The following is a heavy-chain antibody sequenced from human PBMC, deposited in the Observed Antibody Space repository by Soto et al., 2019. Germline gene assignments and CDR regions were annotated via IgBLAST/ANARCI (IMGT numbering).Heavy chain of an antibody. CDR3: AREDRYRSGGFDY. V-gene: IGHV3-30*03. CDR1: GFTFSSYG. D-gene: IGHD5-18*01. CDR2: ISYDGSNK. J-gene: IGHJ4*02. Sequence: GGSLRLSCAASGFTFSSYGMHWVRQAPGKGLEWVAVISYDGSNKYYADSVKGRFTISRDNSKNTLYLQMNSPRAEDTAVYYCAREDRYRSGGFDYWGQGTLVTVSS.